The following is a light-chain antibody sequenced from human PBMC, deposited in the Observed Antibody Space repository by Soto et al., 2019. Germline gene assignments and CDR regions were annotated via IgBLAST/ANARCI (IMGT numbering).Light chain of an antibody. CDR3: QSFDSGLLAYV. CDR2: ADN. Sequence: QSVLTQPPPVSGAPGQRVTISCTRASSNVGPADAVHWYQHIPGTAPKLLICADNSRPSGVPGRFSASKSGTSASLAITGLQAEEGADYYCQSFDSGLLAYVFGTGTKVSVL. V-gene: IGLV1-40*01. CDR1: SSNVGPADA. J-gene: IGLJ1*01.